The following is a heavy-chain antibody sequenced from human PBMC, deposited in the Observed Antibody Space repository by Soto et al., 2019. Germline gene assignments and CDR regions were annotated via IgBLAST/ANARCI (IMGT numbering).Heavy chain of an antibody. CDR2: IKSKTDGGTT. CDR1: GFTFSNAW. J-gene: IGHJ4*02. Sequence: EVQLVESGGSLVKPGGSVRLSCAASGFTFSNAWMSWVRQAPGKGLEWVGRIKSKTDGGTTDYAAPVKGRFTISRDDSKNTLYLQMNSLKTEDTAVYYCTTEADYGDYRLEDSNFDYWGQGTLVTVSS. CDR3: TTEADYGDYRLEDSNFDY. V-gene: IGHV3-15*01. D-gene: IGHD4-17*01.